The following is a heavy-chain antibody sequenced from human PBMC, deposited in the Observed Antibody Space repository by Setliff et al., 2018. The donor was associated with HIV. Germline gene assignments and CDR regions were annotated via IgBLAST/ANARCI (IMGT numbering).Heavy chain of an antibody. CDR1: GFTFSDYY. CDR2: ISSSAGTYT. CDR3: ARGGIEPPGLYSYLYYFDF. Sequence: PGESLKISCAASGFTFSDYYMTWIRQAPGKGLEWVSYISSSAGTYTNYAESVKGRFTISRDNAKNSLYLQLNSLTAEDTAIYYCARGGIEPPGLYSYLYYFDFWGLGTLVTVSS. J-gene: IGHJ4*02. D-gene: IGHD1-1*01. V-gene: IGHV3-11*05.